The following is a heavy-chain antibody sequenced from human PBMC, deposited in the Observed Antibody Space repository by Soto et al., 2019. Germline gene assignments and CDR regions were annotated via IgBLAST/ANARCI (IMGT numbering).Heavy chain of an antibody. CDR1: GGSISSSSYY. Sequence: QLQLQESGPGLVKPSETLSLTCTVSGGSISSSSYYWGWIRQPPGKGLEWIGSIYYSGSTYYNPSLKRPATXSXDXPQNQFSLKLSSVTAADTAVYYCASPKRAFYTWFDPWGQGTLVTVSS. CDR2: IYYSGST. V-gene: IGHV4-39*01. CDR3: ASPKRAFYTWFDP. D-gene: IGHD3-3*02. J-gene: IGHJ5*02.